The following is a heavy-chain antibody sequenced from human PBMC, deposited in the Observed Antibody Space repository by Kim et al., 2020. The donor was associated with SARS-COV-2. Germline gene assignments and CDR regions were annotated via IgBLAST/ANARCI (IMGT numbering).Heavy chain of an antibody. CDR2: ISGGAVNK. J-gene: IGHJ6*02. Sequence: GGSLRLSCVASGFTFDTYAMSWVRQAPGKGLEWVSVISGGAVNKFYADSVRGRFTISRGNSKNMLYLQMNSLRDEDTALYYCAKMVIMDGYNYFYYYAMDSWAKGPRSPSP. CDR1: GFTFDTYA. CDR3: AKMVIMDGYNYFYYYAMDS. V-gene: IGHV3-23*01. D-gene: IGHD2-21*01.